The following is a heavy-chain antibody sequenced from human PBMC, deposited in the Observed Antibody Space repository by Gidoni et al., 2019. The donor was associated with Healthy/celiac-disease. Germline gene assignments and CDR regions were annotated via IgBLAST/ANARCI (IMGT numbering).Heavy chain of an antibody. V-gene: IGHV3-15*07. CDR1: GFTFSTAW. J-gene: IGHJ4*02. CDR2: IKSKTEGGTT. CDR3: TTGRG. Sequence: EVQLVESGGGLVKSGGSLRLYCAASGFTFSTAWMNWVRQAPGKGLEWVGRIKSKTEGGTTDYAAPVKGRFTISRDDSKNTLYLQMNSLKTEDTAMYYCTTGRGWGQGTPVTVSS.